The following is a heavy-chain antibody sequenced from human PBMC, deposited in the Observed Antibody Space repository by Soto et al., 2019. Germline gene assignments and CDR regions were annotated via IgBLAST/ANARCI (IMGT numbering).Heavy chain of an antibody. V-gene: IGHV3-48*01. CDR3: ARISYNWNQVDAFDI. D-gene: IGHD1-20*01. Sequence: EVQLVESGGGLVQPGGSLRLSCAASGFTFSSYSMNWVRQAPGKGLEWVSYISSSSSNIYYADSVKGRFTISSDNAKNSLYLQMNSLRADDTAVYYCARISYNWNQVDAFDIWGQGTMVTVSS. J-gene: IGHJ3*02. CDR2: ISSSSSNI. CDR1: GFTFSSYS.